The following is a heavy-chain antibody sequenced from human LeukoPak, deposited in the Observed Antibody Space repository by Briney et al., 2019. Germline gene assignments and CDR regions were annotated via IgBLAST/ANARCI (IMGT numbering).Heavy chain of an antibody. J-gene: IGHJ3*02. CDR2: INSDGSNT. V-gene: IGHV3-74*03. CDR1: GXTFNRFW. CDR3: TRDYGMAGSTNAFDI. D-gene: IGHD5-24*01. Sequence: GGSLRLSCAASGXTFNRFWMHWVRQVPGKGLEWVSRINSDGSNTTYADSVRGRLTTSRDNAKDTVYLQMNSLRPDDTAVYYCTRDYGMAGSTNAFDIWGQGTMVTVSS.